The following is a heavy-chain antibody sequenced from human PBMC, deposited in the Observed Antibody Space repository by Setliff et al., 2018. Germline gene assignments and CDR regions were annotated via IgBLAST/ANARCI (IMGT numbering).Heavy chain of an antibody. CDR3: AKDRDNRWHNFDS. V-gene: IGHV3-23*01. D-gene: IGHD1-1*01. Sequence: GGSLRLSCAASGFTFSNCWMSWVRQTPGKGLEWVSTISESGGNTYYADSVKGRFTISRDNSKNTLFLQMYSLRAEDTAVYYCAKDRDNRWHNFDSWGHGVLVTVSS. J-gene: IGHJ4*01. CDR1: GFTFSNCW. CDR2: ISESGGNT.